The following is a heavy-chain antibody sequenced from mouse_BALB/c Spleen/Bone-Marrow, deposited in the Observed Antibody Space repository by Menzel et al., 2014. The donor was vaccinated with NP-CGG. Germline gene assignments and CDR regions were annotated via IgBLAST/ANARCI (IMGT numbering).Heavy chain of an antibody. Sequence: DVHLVESGGGLVKPGGSLKLSCAASGFTFSSYAMSWVRQTPEKRLEWVATISSGGSYTYYPDSVKGRFTISRDNAKNTLYLQMSSLRSEDTAMYYCARQGAHWFAYWGQGTLVTVSA. CDR1: GFTFSSYA. CDR2: ISSGGSYT. CDR3: ARQGAHWFAY. V-gene: IGHV5-9-3*01. J-gene: IGHJ3*01.